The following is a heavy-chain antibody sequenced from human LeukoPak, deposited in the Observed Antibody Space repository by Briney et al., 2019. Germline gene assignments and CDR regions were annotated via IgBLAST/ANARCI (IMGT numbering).Heavy chain of an antibody. CDR3: AKWKYSNSGIDDY. V-gene: IGHV3-23*01. CDR2: ISGSGDNT. CDR1: GFTFSSYA. Sequence: PGGSLRLSCAASGFTFSSYAMSWVRQAPGKGLEWVSVISGSGDNTYYADSVKGRFTISRDSSKNMLYLQMNSLRAEDTAVYYCAKWKYSNSGIDDYWGQGTLVTVSS. D-gene: IGHD6-6*01. J-gene: IGHJ4*02.